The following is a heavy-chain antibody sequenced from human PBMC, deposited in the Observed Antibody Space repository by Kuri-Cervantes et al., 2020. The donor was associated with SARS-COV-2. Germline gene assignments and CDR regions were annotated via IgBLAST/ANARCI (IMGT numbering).Heavy chain of an antibody. D-gene: IGHD7-27*01. V-gene: IGHV3-11*04. Sequence: GESLKISCTASGFIFSDYYMTWIRQAPGKGLEWVSNIGPSGTTKYYADSVKGRFTISRDNAKNSLYLQMSSLRAEDTAVYYCARDRYWGPQYYYYYMDVWGKGTTVTVSS. CDR3: ARDRYWGPQYYYYYMDV. CDR2: IGPSGTTK. J-gene: IGHJ6*03. CDR1: GFIFSDYY.